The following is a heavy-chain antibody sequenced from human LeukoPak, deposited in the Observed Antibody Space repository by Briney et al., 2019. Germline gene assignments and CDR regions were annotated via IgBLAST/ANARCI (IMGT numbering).Heavy chain of an antibody. D-gene: IGHD3-22*01. CDR1: GFTVSSNY. J-gene: IGHJ6*03. V-gene: IGHV3-53*01. CDR3: AKGGSDSSGYYSLYYYYYMDV. Sequence: GGSPRLSCAASGFTVSSNYMSWVRQAPGKGLEWVSIIYSGGSTFYADSVKGRFIISRDNSKNMLYLQMSSLRAEDTAVYYCAKGGSDSSGYYSLYYYYYMDVWGKGTTVTISS. CDR2: IYSGGST.